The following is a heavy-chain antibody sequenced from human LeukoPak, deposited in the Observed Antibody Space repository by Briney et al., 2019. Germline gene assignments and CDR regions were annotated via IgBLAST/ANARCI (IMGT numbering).Heavy chain of an antibody. Sequence: GGSLRLSCEASGPGFTFGNFGLSWVRQAPGKGLEWVSAISGSGGSTYYVDSVKGRFTISRDNSKNTLYLQMNSLRAEDTAVYYCAKGTRTLKLTYYFDYWGQGTLVTVSS. D-gene: IGHD1-14*01. CDR1: GPGFTFGNFG. J-gene: IGHJ4*02. CDR3: AKGTRTLKLTYYFDY. CDR2: ISGSGGST. V-gene: IGHV3-23*01.